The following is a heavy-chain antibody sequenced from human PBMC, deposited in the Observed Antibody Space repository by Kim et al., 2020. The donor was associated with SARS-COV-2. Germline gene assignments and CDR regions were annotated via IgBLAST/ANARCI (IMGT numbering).Heavy chain of an antibody. J-gene: IGHJ6*02. CDR1: GFTFSDYY. Sequence: GGSLRLSCAASGFTFSDYYLGWVRQAPGKGLEWISYISSSTTYINYGDSVKGRFTISRDNAKNSLYLHMNSLRAEDTALYYCARYVGATPYYGMDVWG. D-gene: IGHD1-26*01. CDR3: ARYVGATPYYGMDV. V-gene: IGHV3-11*03. CDR2: ISSSTTYI.